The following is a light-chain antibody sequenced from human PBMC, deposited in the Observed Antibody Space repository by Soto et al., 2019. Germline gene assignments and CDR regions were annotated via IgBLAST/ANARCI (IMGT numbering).Light chain of an antibody. CDR2: RAS. Sequence: DSVMTQSPDYLALSLGDRATINCKSTQSASYDSHNPDSLARSQQRPGQTPKLLISRASAREPGVPDRFSGTGFGTDFPLTLCSPQAEAVAVYYCQQYYSIPQTFGQGTNV. CDR3: QQYYSIPQT. J-gene: IGKJ1*01. CDR1: QSASYDSHNPDS. V-gene: IGKV4-1*01.